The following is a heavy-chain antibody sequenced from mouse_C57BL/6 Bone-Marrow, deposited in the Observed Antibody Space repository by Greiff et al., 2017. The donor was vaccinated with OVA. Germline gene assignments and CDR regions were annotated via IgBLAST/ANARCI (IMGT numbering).Heavy chain of an antibody. V-gene: IGHV1-82*01. CDR2: IYPGDGDT. CDR1: GYAFSSSW. D-gene: IGHD1-1*01. CDR3: ARSGGYYYGSSYVYFDY. Sequence: VQLQQSGPELVKPGASVKISCKASGYAFSSSWMNWVKQRPGKGLEWIGRIYPGDGDTNYNGKFKGKATLTADKSSSTAYMQLSSLTSEDSAVYFCARSGGYYYGSSYVYFDYWGQGTTLTVSS. J-gene: IGHJ2*01.